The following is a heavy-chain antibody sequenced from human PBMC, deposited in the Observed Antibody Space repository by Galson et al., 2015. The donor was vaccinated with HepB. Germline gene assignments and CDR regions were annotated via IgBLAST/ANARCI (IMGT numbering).Heavy chain of an antibody. CDR1: GLTLSRYD. CDR2: ISSSSRTM. CDR3: ATEKLLPLTIPPVYSDY. J-gene: IGHJ4*02. Sequence: SLRLSCAASGLTLSRYDMNWVRQTPGKGLEWISYISSSSRTMYYADSVKGRFTVSRDNALNSLYLQMNSLRDEDTAVYYCATEKLLPLTIPPVYSDYWGQGSLVTVSS. D-gene: IGHD3-22*01. V-gene: IGHV3-48*02.